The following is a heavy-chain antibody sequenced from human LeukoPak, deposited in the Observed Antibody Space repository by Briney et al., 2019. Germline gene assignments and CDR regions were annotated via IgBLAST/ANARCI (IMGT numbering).Heavy chain of an antibody. J-gene: IGHJ4*02. D-gene: IGHD6-13*01. V-gene: IGHV3-23*01. Sequence: PGGPLRLSCAASGFTFSSYAMSWVRQATGKGLEWVSAISGSGGSTYYADSVKGRFTISRDNSKNTLYLQMNSLRAEDTAVYYCAHISSSWPDYWGQGTLVTVSS. CDR3: AHISSSWPDY. CDR1: GFTFSSYA. CDR2: ISGSGGST.